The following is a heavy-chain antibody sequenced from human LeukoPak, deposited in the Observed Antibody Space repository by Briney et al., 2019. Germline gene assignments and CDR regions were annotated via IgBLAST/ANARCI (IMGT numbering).Heavy chain of an antibody. D-gene: IGHD4-17*01. V-gene: IGHV3-21*01. J-gene: IGHJ5*02. CDR1: GFTFGSYN. CDR2: ISTSSSYI. Sequence: PGGSLRLSCAASGFTFGSYNMNWVRQAPGKGLEWVSSISTSSSYIYYADSVKGRFTISRDNAKKSLYLQMNSLRAEDTSVYYCARDTNGDGWFDPWGQGTLVTVSS. CDR3: ARDTNGDGWFDP.